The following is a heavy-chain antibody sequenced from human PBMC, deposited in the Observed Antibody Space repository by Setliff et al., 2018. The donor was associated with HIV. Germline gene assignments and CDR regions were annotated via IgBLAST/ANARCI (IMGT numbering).Heavy chain of an antibody. D-gene: IGHD2-15*01. Sequence: GGSLRLSCTTSGFTFKDYDMHWVRQVPGKGLEWVSGISWNSDEVDYADSVKGRFVISRDNSNNSVFLQMHSLRDDDMALYYCAKGLGSRLAPTRDALWFDPWGQGTQVTVSS. CDR2: ISWNSDEV. J-gene: IGHJ5*02. CDR3: AKGLGSRLAPTRDALWFDP. CDR1: GFTFKDYD. V-gene: IGHV3-9*03.